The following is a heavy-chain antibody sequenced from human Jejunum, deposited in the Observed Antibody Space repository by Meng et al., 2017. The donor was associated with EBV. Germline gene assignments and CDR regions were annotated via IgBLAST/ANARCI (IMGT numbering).Heavy chain of an antibody. CDR1: GFTFSDHY. D-gene: IGHD6-13*01. CDR3: ARVRHGNSWVPLDY. CDR2: ISSSGDVL. V-gene: IGHV3-11*01. J-gene: IGHJ4*02. Sequence: QVQLVGAGGGLVKPGGHLRLSCAAFGFTFSDHYMKWIRQAPGKGLQWVSSISSSGDVLNYEDSVKGRFTISRDNAKKSLLLQMNSLRVEDTAVYYCARVRHGNSWVPLDYWGQGTLVTVSS.